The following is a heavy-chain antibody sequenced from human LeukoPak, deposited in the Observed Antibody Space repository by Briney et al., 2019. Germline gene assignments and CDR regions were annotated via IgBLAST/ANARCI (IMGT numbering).Heavy chain of an antibody. CDR2: ISTSGSTT. CDR1: GFTFSDYE. Sequence: GGSLRLSCAASGFTFSDYEINWVRQAPGKGLEWISCISTSGSTTYYTDSVKGRFTISRDNAKNSLFLQMNTLTAEDTAVYYCARGALHVFDYWGQGTPVTVSS. V-gene: IGHV3-48*03. J-gene: IGHJ4*02. D-gene: IGHD3-10*02. CDR3: ARGALHVFDY.